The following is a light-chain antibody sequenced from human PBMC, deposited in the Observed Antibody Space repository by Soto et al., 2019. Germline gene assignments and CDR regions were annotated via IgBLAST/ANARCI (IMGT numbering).Light chain of an antibody. V-gene: IGKV3-20*01. J-gene: IGKJ1*01. CDR2: GAS. CDR1: QSVSSNY. Sequence: EIVLTQSPATLSLSPGERATLSCRASQSVSSNYLVWYQQKPGQAPRLLIYGASSRATGTPDRFSGSGSGTDFTLTISRLEPEDFAVYYCHQYGNTLWTFGQGTKVDIK. CDR3: HQYGNTLWT.